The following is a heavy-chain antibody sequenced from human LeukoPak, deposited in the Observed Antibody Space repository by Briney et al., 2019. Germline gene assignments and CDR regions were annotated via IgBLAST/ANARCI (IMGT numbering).Heavy chain of an antibody. CDR1: GYTFTGYY. CDR3: ARDRWGLWFGELLRSLGY. V-gene: IGHV1-2*02. Sequence: GASVKVSCKASGYTFTGYYMHWVRQAPGQGLEWMGWINPNSGGTNYAQKFQGRVAMTRDTSISTAYMELSRLRSDDTAVYYCARDRWGLWFGELLRSLGYWGQGTLVTVSS. CDR2: INPNSGGT. J-gene: IGHJ4*02. D-gene: IGHD3-10*01.